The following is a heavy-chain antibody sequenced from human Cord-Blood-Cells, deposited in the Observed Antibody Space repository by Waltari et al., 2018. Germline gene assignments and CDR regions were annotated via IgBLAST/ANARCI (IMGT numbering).Heavy chain of an antibody. CDR3: ARRSDSSSWYRHFDY. CDR1: GYSFTSYW. CDR2: IYPGDSDT. V-gene: IGHV5-51*01. J-gene: IGHJ4*02. Sequence: EVQLVQSGAEVKKPGESLKISCKGSGYSFTSYWIGLVRQLPGKGLEWMGIIYPGDSDTRYSPSFQGQVTISADKSISTAYLQWSSLKASDTAMYYCARRSDSSSWYRHFDYWGQGTLVTVSS. D-gene: IGHD6-13*01.